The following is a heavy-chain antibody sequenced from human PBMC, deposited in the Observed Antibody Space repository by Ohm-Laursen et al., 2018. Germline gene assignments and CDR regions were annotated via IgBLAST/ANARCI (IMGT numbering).Heavy chain of an antibody. V-gene: IGHV3-9*01. CDR2: ISWNSGNI. CDR3: ARVTGTVGLGDF. D-gene: IGHD1-7*01. Sequence: SLRLSCSASGFTFDDFAMHWVRQRPGKGLEWVSGISWNSGNIDYAVSLKGRFTVSRDNAKNSLNLQMNSLRDEDTAVYYCARVTGTVGLGDFWGQGTRVTVSS. CDR1: GFTFDDFA. J-gene: IGHJ4*02.